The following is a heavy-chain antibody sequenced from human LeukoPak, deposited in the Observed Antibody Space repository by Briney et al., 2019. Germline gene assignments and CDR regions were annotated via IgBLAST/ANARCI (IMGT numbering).Heavy chain of an antibody. V-gene: IGHV4-59*01. CDR2: IYYSGGT. CDR3: ARFRYYDYVWGSYRSMYFDY. Sequence: SETLSLTCTVSGGSISSYYWSWIRQPPGKGLEWIGYIYYSGGTNYNPSLKSRVTISVDTSKNQFSLKLSSVTAADTAVYYCARFRYYDYVWGSYRSMYFDYWGQGTLVTVSS. CDR1: GGSISSYY. J-gene: IGHJ4*02. D-gene: IGHD3-16*02.